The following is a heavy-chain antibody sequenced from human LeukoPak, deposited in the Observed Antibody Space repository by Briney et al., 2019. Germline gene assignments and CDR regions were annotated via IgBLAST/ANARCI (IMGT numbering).Heavy chain of an antibody. V-gene: IGHV4-59*01. Sequence: SEALSLTCTVSGGSISSYYWSWIRQPPGKGLEWIGYIYYSGSTNYNPSLKSRVTISVDTSKNQFSLKLNSLTAADTAVYYCARGLGYYDSSVGYWGQGTLVTVSS. J-gene: IGHJ4*02. CDR1: GGSISSYY. D-gene: IGHD3-22*01. CDR3: ARGLGYYDSSVGY. CDR2: IYYSGST.